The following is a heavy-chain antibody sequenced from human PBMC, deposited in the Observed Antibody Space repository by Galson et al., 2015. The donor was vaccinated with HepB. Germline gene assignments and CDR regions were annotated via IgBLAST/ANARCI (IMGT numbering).Heavy chain of an antibody. CDR2: ISGSGGST. D-gene: IGHD3-10*01. V-gene: IGHV3-23*01. Sequence: SLRLSCAASGFTFSRYAMSWVRQAPGKGLEWVSAISGSGGSTYYADSVKGRFTISRDNSKNTLYLQMNSLRAEDTAVYYCAKDRFGVPGFFYFDYWGQGTLVTVSS. CDR3: AKDRFGVPGFFYFDY. J-gene: IGHJ4*02. CDR1: GFTFSRYA.